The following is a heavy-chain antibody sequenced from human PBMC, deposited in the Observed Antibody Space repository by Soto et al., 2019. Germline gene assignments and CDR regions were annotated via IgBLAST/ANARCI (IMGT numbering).Heavy chain of an antibody. J-gene: IGHJ4*02. CDR2: IYYSGST. CDR1: GGSISSYY. V-gene: IGHV4-59*01. D-gene: IGHD3-9*01. Sequence: PSETLSLTCTVSGGSISSYYWSWIRQPPGKGLEWIGYIYYSGSTNYNPSLKSRVTISVDTSKNQFSLKLSSVTAADTAVYYCARGDYDILTGYYRPFRFDYWGQGTLVTVSS. CDR3: ARGDYDILTGYYRPFRFDY.